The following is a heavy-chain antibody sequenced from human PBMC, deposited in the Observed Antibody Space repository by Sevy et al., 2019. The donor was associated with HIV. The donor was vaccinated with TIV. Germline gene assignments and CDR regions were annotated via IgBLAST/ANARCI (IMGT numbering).Heavy chain of an antibody. J-gene: IGHJ4*02. D-gene: IGHD4-4*01. Sequence: GESLKISCAVSGFTLGSYWMSWVRQAPGKGLEWVANIKPDGGEENYVDSVKGRCTISRDNAKNSLYLQMNSLRVDDTAVYYCARYFESRGNSDYFDYWGPGALVTVSS. V-gene: IGHV3-7*01. CDR1: GFTLGSYW. CDR3: ARYFESRGNSDYFDY. CDR2: IKPDGGEE.